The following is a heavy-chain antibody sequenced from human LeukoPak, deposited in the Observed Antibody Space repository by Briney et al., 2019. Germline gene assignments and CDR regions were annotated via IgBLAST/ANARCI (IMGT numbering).Heavy chain of an antibody. CDR1: GYTFTGYY. D-gene: IGHD6-13*01. V-gene: IGHV1-2*02. Sequence: ASVNVSCKASGYTFTGYYMHWVRQAPGQGLEWMGWINPNSGGTNYAQKFQGRVTMTRDTSISTAYMELSRLKSDDTAVYYCARQKAGTDAFDIWGLGTMVTVSS. J-gene: IGHJ3*02. CDR2: INPNSGGT. CDR3: ARQKAGTDAFDI.